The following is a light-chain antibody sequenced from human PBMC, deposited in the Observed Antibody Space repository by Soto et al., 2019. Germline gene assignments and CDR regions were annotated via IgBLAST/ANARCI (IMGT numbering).Light chain of an antibody. Sequence: IVMTQSPVTLSVSPGERATLSCRASQSVSSNLAWYQQKPGQAPRLLISDASNRATGIPARFSGSGSGTDFTLTISTLEPEDFAVYYCQHRSEWPVSFGQGTRLEI. J-gene: IGKJ5*01. CDR2: DAS. V-gene: IGKV3-11*01. CDR1: QSVSSN. CDR3: QHRSEWPVS.